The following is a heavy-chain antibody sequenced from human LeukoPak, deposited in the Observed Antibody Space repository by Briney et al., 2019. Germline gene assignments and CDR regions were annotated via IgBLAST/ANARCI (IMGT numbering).Heavy chain of an antibody. V-gene: IGHV4-31*03. D-gene: IGHD3-22*01. Sequence: PSETLSLTCTVSGGSISSGGYYWSWIRQHPGKGLEWIGYIYYSGSTNYNPSLKSRVTISVDTSKNQFSLKLSSVTAADTAVYYCARVRMVIYGGFDYWGQGTLVTVSS. CDR1: GGSISSGGYY. CDR2: IYYSGST. CDR3: ARVRMVIYGGFDY. J-gene: IGHJ4*02.